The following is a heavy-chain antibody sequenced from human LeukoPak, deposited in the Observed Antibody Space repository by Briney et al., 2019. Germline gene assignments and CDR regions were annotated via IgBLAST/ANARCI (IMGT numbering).Heavy chain of an antibody. J-gene: IGHJ4*02. CDR3: TTLFGG. Sequence: GGSLRLSCAASGLSFSNAWMYWVRQAPGKGLEWVGHIRSQSDGGTADYAAPVRGRFSISREDSKAKIYLQMNSLRVEDTGIYYWTTLFGGWGQGTLVTVSS. CDR2: IRSQSDGGTA. CDR1: GLSFSNAW. V-gene: IGHV3-15*01. D-gene: IGHD3-16*01.